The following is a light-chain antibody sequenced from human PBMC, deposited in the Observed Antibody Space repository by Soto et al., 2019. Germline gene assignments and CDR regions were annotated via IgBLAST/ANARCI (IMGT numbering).Light chain of an antibody. J-gene: IGLJ1*01. V-gene: IGLV2-14*01. CDR3: SSCSSRSSKV. CDR2: DVS. Sequence: QSVLTQPASVSGSPGQSITISCTGTSSDVGGYNYVSWYQQHPGKAPKLMIYDVSNRPSGVSNRFSGSKSGNTASLTISGLQAEDEADYYCSSCSSRSSKVFGTGTKVTVL. CDR1: SSDVGGYNY.